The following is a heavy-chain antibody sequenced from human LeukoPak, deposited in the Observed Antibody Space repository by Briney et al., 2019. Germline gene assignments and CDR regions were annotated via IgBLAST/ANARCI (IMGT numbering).Heavy chain of an antibody. CDR3: ARDAKQQLKYTGEPNWFDP. CDR1: GYTFTSYY. J-gene: IGHJ5*02. D-gene: IGHD6-13*01. Sequence: EASVKVSCKASGYTFTSYYMHWVRQAPGQGLEWMGIINPSGGSTSYAQKFQGRVTMTRDMSTSTVYMELSSLRSEDTAVYYCARDAKQQLKYTGEPNWFDPWGQGTLVTVSS. CDR2: INPSGGST. V-gene: IGHV1-46*01.